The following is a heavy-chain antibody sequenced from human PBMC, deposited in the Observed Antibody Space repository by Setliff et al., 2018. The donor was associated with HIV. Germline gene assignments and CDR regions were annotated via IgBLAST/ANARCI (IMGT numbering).Heavy chain of an antibody. J-gene: IGHJ3*02. CDR3: ARRIIPYYDILTGLGNAAFDI. CDR2: FRPSGNA. D-gene: IGHD3-9*01. CDR1: GGSISTHH. V-gene: IGHV4-4*07. Sequence: PSETLSLTCTVSGGSISTHHFWSWIRQPAGKGLEWIGRFRPSGNAYYRDPYYNPSLKSRVTMSVDTSKNQFSLKLSSVTAADTALYYCARRIIPYYDILTGLGNAAFDIWGQGTMVTVSS.